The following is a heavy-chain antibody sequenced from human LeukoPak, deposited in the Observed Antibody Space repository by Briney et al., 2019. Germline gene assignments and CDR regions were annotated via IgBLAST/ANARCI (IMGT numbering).Heavy chain of an antibody. Sequence: SETLSLTCTVSGGSVSSGSYYWSWIRQPPGKGLEWIGYIYYSGSTNYNPSLKSRVTISVDMSKNQFSLKLSSVTAADTAVYYCARDRYCSSTSCYFHYYYYGMDVWGQGTTVTVSS. D-gene: IGHD2-2*01. J-gene: IGHJ6*02. CDR1: GGSVSSGSYY. CDR2: IYYSGST. CDR3: ARDRYCSSTSCYFHYYYYGMDV. V-gene: IGHV4-61*01.